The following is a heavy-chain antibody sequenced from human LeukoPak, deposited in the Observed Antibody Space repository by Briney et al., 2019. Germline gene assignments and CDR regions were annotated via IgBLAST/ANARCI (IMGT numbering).Heavy chain of an antibody. D-gene: IGHD3-10*01. CDR2: IYHSGST. CDR3: AGTNYGSGNWFDP. Sequence: SETLSLTCAVSDGSISSSNWWSWVRQPPGKGLEWIGEIYHSGSTNYNPSLRSRVTIPVDKSKNQFSLKLSSVTAADTAVYYCAGTNYGSGNWFDPWGHGTLVTVSS. J-gene: IGHJ5*02. V-gene: IGHV4-4*02. CDR1: DGSISSSNW.